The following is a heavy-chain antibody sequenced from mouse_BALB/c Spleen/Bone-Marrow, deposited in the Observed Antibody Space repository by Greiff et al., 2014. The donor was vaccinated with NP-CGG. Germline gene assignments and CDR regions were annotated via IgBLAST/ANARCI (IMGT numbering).Heavy chain of an antibody. CDR3: TRDNWDY. CDR1: GYTFTSYW. Sequence: VQLQQSGAELVRPGASVKLSCKASGYTFTSYWINWVKLRPGQGLEWIGNIFPSETYTNYNQKFKDKATLTVDKSPSTAYMHLSSPTSDDSAVYYCTRDNWDYWGQGTTLTVSS. J-gene: IGHJ2*01. V-gene: IGHV1-69*02. CDR2: IFPSETYT. D-gene: IGHD4-1*01.